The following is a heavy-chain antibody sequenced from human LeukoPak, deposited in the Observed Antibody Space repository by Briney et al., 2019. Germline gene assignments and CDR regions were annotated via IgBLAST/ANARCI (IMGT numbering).Heavy chain of an antibody. Sequence: SVKVSCKASGFTFTTFAVQWVRQARGQRLEWIGWIVVDGGNTHYAQKFQERADIITDRSTNTVFMELRSPRSDDTAVYYCSAGATTYCGEDCYPSFFFYHGIDVWGQGTTVTVSS. CDR3: SAGATTYCGEDCYPSFFFYHGIDV. D-gene: IGHD2-21*02. J-gene: IGHJ6*02. CDR2: IVVDGGNT. V-gene: IGHV1-58*01. CDR1: GFTFTTFA.